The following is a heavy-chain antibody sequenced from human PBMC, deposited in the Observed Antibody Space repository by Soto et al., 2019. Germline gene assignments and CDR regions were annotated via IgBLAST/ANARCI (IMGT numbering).Heavy chain of an antibody. V-gene: IGHV3-11*01. Sequence: GGSLRLSCAASGFTFSDYYMSWMRQAPGKGLEWIAYISGAGSNYADSGQGRFTTSRDNTKNSLYLQMNSLRDEDTAVYYCARSRNPSYYSGPYFYFWGQGALVTVSS. CDR2: ISGAGS. J-gene: IGHJ4*02. D-gene: IGHD3-10*01. CDR3: ARSRNPSYYSGPYFYF. CDR1: GFTFSDYY.